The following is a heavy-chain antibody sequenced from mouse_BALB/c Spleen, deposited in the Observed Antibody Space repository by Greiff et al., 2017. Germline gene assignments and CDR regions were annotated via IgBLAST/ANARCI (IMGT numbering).Heavy chain of an antibody. CDR3: ARDGLTSLLRIRGFAY. V-gene: IGHV5-4*02. J-gene: IGHJ3*01. Sequence: EVKLVESGGGLVKPGGSLKLSCAASGFTFSDYYMYWVRQTPEKRLEWVATISDGGSYTYYPDSVKGRFTISRDNAKNNLYLQMSSLKSEDTAMYYCARDGLTSLLRIRGFAYWGQGTLVTVSA. D-gene: IGHD1-2*01. CDR1: GFTFSDYY. CDR2: ISDGGSYT.